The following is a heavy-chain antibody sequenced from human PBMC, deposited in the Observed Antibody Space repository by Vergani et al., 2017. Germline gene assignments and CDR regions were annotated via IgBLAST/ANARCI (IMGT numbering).Heavy chain of an antibody. CDR1: GFTFSNYT. Sequence: EVQLLESGGGLVQPGGSLTLSCVASGFTFSNYTMSWVRQVPGKGLEGVSAISGRGRSTYYADPVKGRFTSTRDNSKNTLYLQMKSLRAENTAVYYCTKESPERDDNSCYYYYYGMDVWGQGTTVTVSS. D-gene: IGHD3-22*01. V-gene: IGHV3-23*01. J-gene: IGHJ6*02. CDR3: TKESPERDDNSCYYYYYGMDV. CDR2: ISGRGRST.